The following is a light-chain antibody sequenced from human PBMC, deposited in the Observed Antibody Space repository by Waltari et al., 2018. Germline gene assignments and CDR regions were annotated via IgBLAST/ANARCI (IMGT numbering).Light chain of an antibody. CDR3: SSRTNSITWV. CDR2: DVT. Sequence: QSDLAPPAPVSVSAGKSHPISCTPSNSDFGANMYVPWYQQHPGKAPKVVIYDVTEGPSGVSNRFSGSKSGSTASLTISGLQTEDEADYYCSSRTNSITWVFGGGTKVTVL. V-gene: IGLV2-14*03. CDR1: NSDFGANMY. J-gene: IGLJ3*02.